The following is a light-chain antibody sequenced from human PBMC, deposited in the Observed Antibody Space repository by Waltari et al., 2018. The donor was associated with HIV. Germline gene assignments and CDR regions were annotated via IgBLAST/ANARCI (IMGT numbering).Light chain of an antibody. V-gene: IGKV4-1*01. CDR3: QQYVTTLYS. Sequence: DIVMTQSPDSLAVSLGERAIINCKSSQSVLDSSNNKNHLAWYQQKAGQPPKLVIHWASTRESGVPDRFTGSGSGTDFTLTISRLEPEDFAVYYCQQYVTTLYSFGQGTKLEI. CDR2: WAS. J-gene: IGKJ2*03. CDR1: QSVLDSSNNKNH.